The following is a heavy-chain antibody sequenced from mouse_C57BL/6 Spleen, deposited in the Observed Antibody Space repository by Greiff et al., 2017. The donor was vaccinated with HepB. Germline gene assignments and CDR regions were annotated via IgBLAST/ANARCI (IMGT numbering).Heavy chain of an antibody. CDR2: ISNLAYSI. CDR1: GFTFSDYG. V-gene: IGHV5-15*01. J-gene: IGHJ2*01. CDR3: ARHLYDQGYFDY. D-gene: IGHD2-3*01. Sequence: DVMLVESGGGLVQPGGSLKLSCAASGFTFSDYGMAWVRQAPRKGPEWVAFISNLAYSIYYADTVTGRFTISRENAKNTLYLEMSSLRSEDTAMYYCARHLYDQGYFDYWGQGTTLTVSS.